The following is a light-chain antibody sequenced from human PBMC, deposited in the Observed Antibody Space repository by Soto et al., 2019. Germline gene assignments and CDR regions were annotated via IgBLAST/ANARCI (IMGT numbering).Light chain of an antibody. Sequence: QSVLTQPRSVSGSPGQSVTISCTGTSSVVGGYNYVSWYQQHPGKAPKLMIYDVSKRPSGVPDRFSGSKSGNTASLTISGLQAEDEADYYCCSYAGSDEDVFGTGTKVTVL. J-gene: IGLJ1*01. CDR3: CSYAGSDEDV. CDR2: DVS. V-gene: IGLV2-11*01. CDR1: SSVVGGYNY.